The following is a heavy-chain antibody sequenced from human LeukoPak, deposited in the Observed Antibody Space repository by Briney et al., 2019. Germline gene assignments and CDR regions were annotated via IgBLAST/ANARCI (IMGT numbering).Heavy chain of an antibody. Sequence: PWASVKVSCKASGGTFSSYAISWVRQASGQGLEWMGGIIPIFGIANYAQKFQGRVTITADESTSTAYMEMSSLRSEDTAVYYCASRYCSGGSCYLTFDYWGQGTLVTVSS. CDR2: IIPIFGIA. V-gene: IGHV1-69*13. J-gene: IGHJ4*02. CDR3: ASRYCSGGSCYLTFDY. D-gene: IGHD2-15*01. CDR1: GGTFSSYA.